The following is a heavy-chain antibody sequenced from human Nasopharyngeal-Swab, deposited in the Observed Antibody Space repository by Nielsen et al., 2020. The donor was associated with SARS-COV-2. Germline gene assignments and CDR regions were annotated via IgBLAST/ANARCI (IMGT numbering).Heavy chain of an antibody. D-gene: IGHD6-13*01. V-gene: IGHV1-69*05. J-gene: IGHJ4*02. Sequence: SVKVSCKASGGTFSSYAISWVRQAPGQGLEWMGGIIPIFGTANYAQKFQGRVTITRDTSASIAYMELSSLRSEDTAVYYCARDLGGDSSSWTPPFDYWGQGTLVTVSS. CDR3: ARDLGGDSSSWTPPFDY. CDR1: GGTFSSYA. CDR2: IIPIFGTA.